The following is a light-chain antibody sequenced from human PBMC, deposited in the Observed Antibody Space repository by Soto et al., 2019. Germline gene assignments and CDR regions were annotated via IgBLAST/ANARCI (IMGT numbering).Light chain of an antibody. Sequence: QSVLTQPPSVSGAPGQRVTISCTGSSSNIGAGYDVHWYQQPPGIAPKSLLYRNNNRPSGVPDRFSASKSGTSASLATTGLQAADAADYYCQYYGSSRSSAVFGGGTQVTVL. V-gene: IGLV1-40*01. CDR3: QYYGSSRSSAV. CDR2: RNN. CDR1: SSNIGAGYD. J-gene: IGLJ3*02.